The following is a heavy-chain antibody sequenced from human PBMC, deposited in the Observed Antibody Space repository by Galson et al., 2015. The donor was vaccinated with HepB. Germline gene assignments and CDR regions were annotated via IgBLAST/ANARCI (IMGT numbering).Heavy chain of an antibody. J-gene: IGHJ6*02. D-gene: IGHD3-10*01. V-gene: IGHV3-11*06. Sequence: SLRLSCAASGFTFSDYYMSWFRQAPGKGLEWGSYISSSSSYTNYADSVKGRFTISRDNAKNSLYLQMNSLRAEDTAVYYCARYYYYGSGNYGMDVWGQGTTVTVSS. CDR1: GFTFSDYY. CDR3: ARYYYYGSGNYGMDV. CDR2: ISSSSSYT.